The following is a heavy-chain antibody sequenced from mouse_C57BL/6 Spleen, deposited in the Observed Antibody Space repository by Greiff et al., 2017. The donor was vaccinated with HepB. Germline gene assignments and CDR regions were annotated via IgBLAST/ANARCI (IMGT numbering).Heavy chain of an antibody. J-gene: IGHJ3*01. CDR1: GYSITSGYY. CDR2: ISYDGSN. Sequence: EVQVVESGPGLVKPSQSLSLTCSVTGYSITSGYYWNWIRQFPGNKLEWMGYISYDGSNNYNPSLKNRISITRDTSKNQFFLKLNSVTTEDTATYYCAREGGYDVLAYWGQGTLVTVSA. V-gene: IGHV3-6*01. D-gene: IGHD2-2*01. CDR3: AREGGYDVLAY.